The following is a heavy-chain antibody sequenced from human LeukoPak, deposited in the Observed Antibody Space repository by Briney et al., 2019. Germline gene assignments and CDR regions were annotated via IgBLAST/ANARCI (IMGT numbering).Heavy chain of an antibody. Sequence: GASVKVSCKASGGTFSSYAISWVRQAPGQGLEWMGRIIPIFGTANYAQKLQGRVTITTDESTSTAYMELSSLRSEDTAVYYCARDNFYYYDSSGYFDAFDIWGQGTMVTVSS. CDR2: IIPIFGTA. CDR1: GGTFSSYA. V-gene: IGHV1-69*05. D-gene: IGHD3-22*01. CDR3: ARDNFYYYDSSGYFDAFDI. J-gene: IGHJ3*02.